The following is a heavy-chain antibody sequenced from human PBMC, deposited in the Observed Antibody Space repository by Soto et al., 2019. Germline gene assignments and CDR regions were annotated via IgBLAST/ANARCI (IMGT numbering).Heavy chain of an antibody. V-gene: IGHV1-46*03. D-gene: IGHD3-3*01. Sequence: ASVKVSCKASGYTFTSYYMHWVRQAPGQGLEWMGIINPSGGSTSYAQKFQGRVTMTRDTSTSTVYMELSSLRSEDTAVYYCARETLAYYDFWSGPYTHDAFDIWGQGTMVTVSS. J-gene: IGHJ3*02. CDR1: GYTFTSYY. CDR2: INPSGGST. CDR3: ARETLAYYDFWSGPYTHDAFDI.